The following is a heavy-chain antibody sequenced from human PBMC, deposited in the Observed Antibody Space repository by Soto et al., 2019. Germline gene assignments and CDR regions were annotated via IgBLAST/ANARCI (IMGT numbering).Heavy chain of an antibody. Sequence: GESLNISCKGSGYSFTSYWIGWVRQMPGKGLEWMGIIYPGDSDTRYSPSFQGQVTISADKSISTAYLQWSSLKASDTAMYYCARHPATQDIVVVPAAIDYWGQGTLVTVSS. D-gene: IGHD2-2*01. CDR1: GYSFTSYW. J-gene: IGHJ4*02. V-gene: IGHV5-51*01. CDR2: IYPGDSDT. CDR3: ARHPATQDIVVVPAAIDY.